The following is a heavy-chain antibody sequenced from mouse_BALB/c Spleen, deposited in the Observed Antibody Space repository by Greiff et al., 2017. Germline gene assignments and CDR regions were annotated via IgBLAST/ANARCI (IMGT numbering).Heavy chain of an antibody. CDR1: GYSITSGYY. CDR3: ARWGLLYAMDY. V-gene: IGHV3-6*02. J-gene: IGHJ4*01. Sequence: ESGPGLVKPSQSLSLTCSVTGYSITSGYYWNWIRQFPGNKLEWMGYISYDGSNNYNPSLKNRISITRDTSKNQFFLKLNSVTTEDTATYYCARWGLLYAMDYWGQGTSVTVSS. D-gene: IGHD1-1*01. CDR2: ISYDGSN.